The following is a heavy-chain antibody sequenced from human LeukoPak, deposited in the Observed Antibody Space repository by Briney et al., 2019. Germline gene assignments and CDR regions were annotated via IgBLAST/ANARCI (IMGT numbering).Heavy chain of an antibody. D-gene: IGHD6-19*01. Sequence: ASVKVSCKASGYTFTSYGISWVRQAPGQGLERMGWIGAYNGNTNYAQKLQGRVTMTTDTSTSTAYMELRSLRSDDTAVYYCARDRPSIAVAGTAWDYWGQGTLVTVSS. CDR2: IGAYNGNT. J-gene: IGHJ4*02. CDR1: GYTFTSYG. V-gene: IGHV1-18*01. CDR3: ARDRPSIAVAGTAWDY.